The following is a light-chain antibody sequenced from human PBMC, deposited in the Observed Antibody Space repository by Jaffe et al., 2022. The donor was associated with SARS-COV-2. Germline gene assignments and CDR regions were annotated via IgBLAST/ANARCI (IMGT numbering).Light chain of an antibody. CDR3: CSFAGSNSYV. J-gene: IGLJ1*01. CDR2: EDT. Sequence: QSALTQPASVSGSPGQSITISCTGTSSDVGSSNLVSWYQQYPGKVPKVMIYEDTKRPSGVSSRFSGSKSGNTASLTISGLQAEDEADYYCCSFAGSNSYVFGTGTTVTVL. V-gene: IGLV2-23*01. CDR1: SSDVGSSNL.